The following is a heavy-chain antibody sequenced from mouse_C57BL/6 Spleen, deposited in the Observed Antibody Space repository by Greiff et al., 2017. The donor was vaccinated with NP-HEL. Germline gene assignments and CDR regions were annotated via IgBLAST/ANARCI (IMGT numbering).Heavy chain of an antibody. J-gene: IGHJ4*01. CDR2: ISNLAYSI. Sequence: EVKLQESGGGLVQPGGSLKLSCAASGFTFSDYGMAWVRQAPRKGPEWVAFISNLAYSIYYADTVTGRFTISRENAKNTLYLEMSSLRSEDTAMYYCARILRRYAMDYWGQGTSVTVSS. CDR3: ARILRRYAMDY. D-gene: IGHD2-4*01. V-gene: IGHV5-15*01. CDR1: GFTFSDYG.